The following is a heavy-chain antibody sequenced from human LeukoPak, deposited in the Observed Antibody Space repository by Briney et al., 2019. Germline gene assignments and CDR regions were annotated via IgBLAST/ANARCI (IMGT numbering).Heavy chain of an antibody. D-gene: IGHD3-10*01. CDR1: GGTFSSYA. CDR3: VRDEMVRGVMRFDP. V-gene: IGHV1-69*05. J-gene: IGHJ5*02. CDR2: IIPIFGTA. Sequence: GASVKVSCKASGGTFSSYAISWVRQAPGQGLEWMGGIIPIFGTANYAQKFQGRVTITTDESTSTAYMELSSLRAEDTAVYHCVRDEMVRGVMRFDPWGQGTLVTVSS.